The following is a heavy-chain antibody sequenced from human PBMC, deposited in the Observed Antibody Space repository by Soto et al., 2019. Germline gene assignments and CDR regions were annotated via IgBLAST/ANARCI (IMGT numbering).Heavy chain of an antibody. J-gene: IGHJ6*02. D-gene: IGHD2-2*01. V-gene: IGHV3-21*01. Sequence: GGSLRLSCAASGFTFSSYSMNWVRQAPGKGLEWVSSISSSSSYIYYADSVKGRFTISRDNAKNSPYLQMNSLRAEDTAVYYCARVRGIVVVPAAMGYYYYGMDVWGQGTTVTVSS. CDR3: ARVRGIVVVPAAMGYYYYGMDV. CDR1: GFTFSSYS. CDR2: ISSSSSYI.